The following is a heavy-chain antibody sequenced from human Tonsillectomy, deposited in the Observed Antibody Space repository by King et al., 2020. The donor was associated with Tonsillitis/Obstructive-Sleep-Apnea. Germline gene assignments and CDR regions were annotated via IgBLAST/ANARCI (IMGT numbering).Heavy chain of an antibody. Sequence: DVQLVESGGGLVKPGGSLRLSCAASGFTFSNAWMSWVRQAPGKGLEWVGRIKSKTDGGTTDYAAPVKGRFTISRDDSKNTLYLQMNSLKTEDTAVYYCTKWARSSSWTELDAFDIWGQGTMVTVSS. CDR3: TKWARSSSWTELDAFDI. V-gene: IGHV3-15*01. CDR2: IKSKTDGGTT. D-gene: IGHD6-13*01. J-gene: IGHJ3*02. CDR1: GFTFSNAW.